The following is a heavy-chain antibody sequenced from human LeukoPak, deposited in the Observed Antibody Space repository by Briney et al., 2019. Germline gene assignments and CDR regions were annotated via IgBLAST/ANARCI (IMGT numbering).Heavy chain of an antibody. CDR3: AAAAPGTGWLDP. CDR2: IRYDGSNK. J-gene: IGHJ5*02. Sequence: GGSLRLSCAASGFTFSNYGMHWVRQAPGKGLEWVAFIRYDGSNKYYADSVKGRFTISRDNAENSLYLQMNSLRAEDTAVYYCAAAAPGTGWLDPWGQGTLVTVSS. V-gene: IGHV3-30*02. D-gene: IGHD6-13*01. CDR1: GFTFSNYG.